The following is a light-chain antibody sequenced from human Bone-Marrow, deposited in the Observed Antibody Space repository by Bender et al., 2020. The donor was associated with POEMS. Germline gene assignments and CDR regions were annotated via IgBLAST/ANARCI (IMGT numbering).Light chain of an antibody. CDR2: DFT. CDR1: SSDVGGYNY. J-gene: IGLJ2*01. Sequence: QSALTQPASVSGSPGQSITISCTGTSSDVGGYNYVSWYQQYPGRAPKLMIYDFTSRPSGVSTRFSGSKSGNMASLTISGLQPEDEADYYCCSYAGSDTYVIFGGGTKLTVL. V-gene: IGLV2-23*02. CDR3: CSYAGSDTYVI.